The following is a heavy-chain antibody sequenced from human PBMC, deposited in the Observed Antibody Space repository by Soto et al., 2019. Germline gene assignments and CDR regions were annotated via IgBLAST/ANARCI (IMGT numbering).Heavy chain of an antibody. J-gene: IGHJ3*02. V-gene: IGHV1-2*04. D-gene: IGHD3-22*01. CDR1: GYTFTGYY. Sequence: ASVKVSCTASGYTFTGYYMHWVRQAPGQGLEWMGWINPNSGATNYAQKFQGWVTMTRDTSISTAYMELSRLRSDDTAVYYCASTHSYYYDTSGPDAFDIWGQGTMVTVSS. CDR2: INPNSGAT. CDR3: ASTHSYYYDTSGPDAFDI.